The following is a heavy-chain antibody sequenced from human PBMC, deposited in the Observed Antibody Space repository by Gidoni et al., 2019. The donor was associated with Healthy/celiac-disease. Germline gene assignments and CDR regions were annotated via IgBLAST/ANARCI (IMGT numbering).Heavy chain of an antibody. D-gene: IGHD3-3*01. Sequence: EVQLVESGGGLVQPGGSLRLSCAAYGFTFSRYSMNWVSQAPGKGLEWVSYISSSSSTIYYADSVKGRFTISRDNAKNSLYLQMNSLRAEDTAVYYCARDSYDFWSGFNWCDPWGQGTLVTVSS. CDR1: GFTFSRYS. V-gene: IGHV3-48*01. CDR2: ISSSSSTI. J-gene: IGHJ5*02. CDR3: ARDSYDFWSGFNWCDP.